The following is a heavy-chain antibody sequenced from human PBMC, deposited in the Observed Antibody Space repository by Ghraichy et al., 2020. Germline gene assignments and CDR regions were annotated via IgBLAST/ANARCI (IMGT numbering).Heavy chain of an antibody. D-gene: IGHD3-3*01. CDR2: IKQDGSEK. V-gene: IGHV3-7*01. CDR3: ARGKSITIFGVVIIGYCGHFFIDTAATTDI. Sequence: VANIKQDGSEKYYVDSVKGRFTISRDNAKNSLYLQMNSLSAEDTAVYYCARGKSITIFGVVIIGYCGHFFIDTAATTDI. J-gene: IGHJ3*02.